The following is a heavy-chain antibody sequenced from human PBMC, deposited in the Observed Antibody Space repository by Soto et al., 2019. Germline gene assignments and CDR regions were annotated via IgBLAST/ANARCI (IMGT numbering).Heavy chain of an antibody. CDR2: ISSSGSTM. CDR3: TRDTGGWYYQNY. Sequence: EVQLVESGGGLVPPGGSLRLSCAASGITFSSYSLTWVRQALGKGLEWGSPISSSGSTMYYADSVKGRFTLSRDNGNNSLYLQMNSLRDEDTAVYYCTRDTGGWYYQNYWGQGTLVTVSS. CDR1: GITFSSYS. V-gene: IGHV3-48*02. J-gene: IGHJ4*02. D-gene: IGHD6-19*01.